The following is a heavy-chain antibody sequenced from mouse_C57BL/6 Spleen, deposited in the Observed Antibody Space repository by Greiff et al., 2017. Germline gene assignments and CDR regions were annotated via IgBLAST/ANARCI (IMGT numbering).Heavy chain of an antibody. CDR1: GFTFSDYG. Sequence: DVMLVESGGGLVKPGGSLKLSCAASGFTFSDYGMHWVRQAPEKGLEWVAYISSGSSTIYYADTVKGRFPISRDNAKNTLFLQMTSLRSEDTAMYYCARGLRPYWYFDVWGTGTTVTVSS. D-gene: IGHD2-2*01. V-gene: IGHV5-17*01. CDR3: ARGLRPYWYFDV. J-gene: IGHJ1*03. CDR2: ISSGSSTI.